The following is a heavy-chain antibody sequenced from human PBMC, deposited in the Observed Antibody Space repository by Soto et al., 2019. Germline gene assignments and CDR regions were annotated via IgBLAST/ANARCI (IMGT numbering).Heavy chain of an antibody. J-gene: IGHJ5*02. CDR1: GGSISSYY. V-gene: IGHV4-59*01. CDR2: IYYLGRT. CDR3: VRDVHPLGWFDP. D-gene: IGHD3-10*01. Sequence: SETLSLTCTVSGGSISSYYWNWIRQPPGKGLEWIGYIYYLGRTNYNPSLRSRVTMSIDTSKNQFSLRLSSVTAADTAVYYCVRDVHPLGWFDPWGQGTLVTVSS.